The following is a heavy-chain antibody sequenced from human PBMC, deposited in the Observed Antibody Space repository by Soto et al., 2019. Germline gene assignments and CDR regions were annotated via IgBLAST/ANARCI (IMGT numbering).Heavy chain of an antibody. CDR2: FDPSDSQT. J-gene: IGHJ4*02. CDR1: GYSFAGYW. D-gene: IGHD2-15*01. Sequence: VKSLKISCKDSGYSFAGYWTTWARQIPVKGLGCMGSFDPSDSQTYYSPSIRGHVTITSARTISTVFLKWSSLGASDTAMYCGARQRDEADSGSNFQFYFDYWGQGTMVTVSS. CDR3: ARQRDEADSGSNFQFYFDY. V-gene: IGHV5-10-1*01.